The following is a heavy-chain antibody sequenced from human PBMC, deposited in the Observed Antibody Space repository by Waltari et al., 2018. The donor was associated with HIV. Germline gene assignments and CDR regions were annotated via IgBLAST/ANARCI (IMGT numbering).Heavy chain of an antibody. CDR1: EFTFSSYG. V-gene: IGHV3-30*18. Sequence: QVQLVESGGGVVQPGRSLRLSCAASEFTFSSYGMHWVRQAPGKGLEWVAVISYDGSNKYYADSVKGRFTISRDNSKNTLYLQMNSLRAEDTAVYYCAKGGGCSSTSCYCDYWGQGTLVTVSS. J-gene: IGHJ4*02. D-gene: IGHD2-2*01. CDR2: ISYDGSNK. CDR3: AKGGGCSSTSCYCDY.